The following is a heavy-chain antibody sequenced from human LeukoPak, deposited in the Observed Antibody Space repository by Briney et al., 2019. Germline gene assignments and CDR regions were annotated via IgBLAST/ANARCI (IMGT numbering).Heavy chain of an antibody. CDR1: GFSFSSYE. J-gene: IGHJ6*02. CDR3: ARVRKGLLGMDV. V-gene: IGHV3-48*03. Sequence: PGGSLRLSCTASGFSFSSYEMNWVRQAPGKGLEWVSYIGSSGTSTRYYADSGKGRLTVSRDNAKNSLDLQMNSLRVEDTAVYYCARVRKGLLGMDVWGQGTTVTVSS. D-gene: IGHD3-10*01. CDR2: IGSSGTSTR.